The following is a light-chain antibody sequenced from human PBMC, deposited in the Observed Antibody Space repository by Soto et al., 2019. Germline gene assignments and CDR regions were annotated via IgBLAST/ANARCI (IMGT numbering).Light chain of an antibody. J-gene: IGKJ4*01. V-gene: IGKV1-27*01. CDR1: QGISNF. CDR3: QQYRSSPSLT. CDR2: AAS. Sequence: DIEMTQSPSSLSASVGDRVTITCRASQGISNFLAWYQHKPGKVPKLLIYAASTLQSGVPARFSGSGSGTDFTLTISSLQPEDVATYYSQQYRSSPSLTFAGGTKVEI.